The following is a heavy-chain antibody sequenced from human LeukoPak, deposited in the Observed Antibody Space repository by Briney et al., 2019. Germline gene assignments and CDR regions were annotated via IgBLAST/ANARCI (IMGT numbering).Heavy chain of an antibody. J-gene: IGHJ4*02. CDR3: ARGIRQNYFDY. CDR2: IYWNDDK. D-gene: IGHD1-1*01. Sequence: SGPTLVNPPQTLTLTFTFSGFSLGTRGGGVGWIRQPPGKALEWLALIYWNDDKRYSPSLKSRLTITKDTSKNQVVLTMTNMDPVDTATYYCARGIRQNYFDYWGQGTLVTVSS. CDR1: GFSLGTRGGG. V-gene: IGHV2-5*01.